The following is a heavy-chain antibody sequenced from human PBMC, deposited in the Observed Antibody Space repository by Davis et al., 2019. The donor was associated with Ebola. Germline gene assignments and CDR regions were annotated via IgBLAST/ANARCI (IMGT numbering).Heavy chain of an antibody. Sequence: ASVKVSCKTSGYTFTNYGISWVRQAPGQGLEWMGWISPYNDNTHYAQKFQGRVTMTTDTSTTTAYMDLGSLRSDDTAVYYCMRDEDYWGQGTLVTVSS. J-gene: IGHJ4*02. CDR3: MRDEDY. V-gene: IGHV1-18*01. CDR2: ISPYNDNT. CDR1: GYTFTNYG.